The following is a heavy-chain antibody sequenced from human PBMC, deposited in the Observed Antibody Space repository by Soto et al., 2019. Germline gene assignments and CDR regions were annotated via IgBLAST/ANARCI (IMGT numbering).Heavy chain of an antibody. Sequence: EVQLVESGGGVVRPGGSLRLSCAASGFTFDDYGMSWVRQAPGKGLEWVSGINWNGGSTGYADSVKGRFTISRDNAKNSLYLQMNSLRAEDTALYHCASVRVDMNSGWYPGVPDYWGQGTLVIVSS. D-gene: IGHD6-19*01. CDR2: INWNGGST. CDR1: GFTFDDYG. CDR3: ASVRVDMNSGWYPGVPDY. J-gene: IGHJ4*02. V-gene: IGHV3-20*01.